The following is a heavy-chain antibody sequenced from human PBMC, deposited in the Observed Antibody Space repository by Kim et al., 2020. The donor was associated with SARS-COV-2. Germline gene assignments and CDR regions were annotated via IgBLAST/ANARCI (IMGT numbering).Heavy chain of an antibody. V-gene: IGHV3-73*01. CDR1: GFTFSGSA. J-gene: IGHJ6*02. D-gene: IGHD6-6*01. CDR3: TRSLSRASQGRYYYYGMDV. CDR2: IRSKANSYAT. Sequence: GGSLRLSCAASGFTFSGSAMHWVRQASGKGLEWVGRIRSKANSYATAYAASVKGRFTISRDDSKNTAYLQMNSLKTEDTAVYYCTRSLSRASQGRYYYYGMDVWGQGTTVTVSS.